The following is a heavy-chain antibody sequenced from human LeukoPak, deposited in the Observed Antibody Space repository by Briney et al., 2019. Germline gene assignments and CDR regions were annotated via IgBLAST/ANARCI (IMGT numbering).Heavy chain of an antibody. V-gene: IGHV4-31*03. Sequence: SETLSLTCTVSGGSISSGGYYWSWIRQHPGKGLEWIGYIYYSGSTYYNPSLKSRVTISVDTSKNQFSLKLSSVSAADTAVYYCARVRRDYVWGSYRYHYFDYWGQGTLVTVSS. CDR1: GGSISSGGYY. CDR3: ARVRRDYVWGSYRYHYFDY. CDR2: IYYSGST. D-gene: IGHD3-16*02. J-gene: IGHJ4*02.